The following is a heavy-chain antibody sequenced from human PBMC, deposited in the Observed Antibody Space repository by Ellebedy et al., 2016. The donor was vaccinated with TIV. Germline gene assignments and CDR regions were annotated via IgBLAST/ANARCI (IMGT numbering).Heavy chain of an antibody. CDR3: ARLSIPDYFYGMDV. V-gene: IGHV4-39*01. J-gene: IGHJ6*02. CDR1: GGSISSSSYY. CDR2: IYYSGST. Sequence: MPSETLSLTCTVSGGSISSSSYYWGWIRQPPGKGLEWLGNIYYSGSTYYNPSLKSRVTISVDTSKNQFSLKLSSVTAADTAVYYCARLSIPDYFYGMDVWGQGTTVTVSS.